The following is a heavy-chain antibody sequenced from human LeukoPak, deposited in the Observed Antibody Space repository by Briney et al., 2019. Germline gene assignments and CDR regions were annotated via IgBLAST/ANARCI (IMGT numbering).Heavy chain of an antibody. Sequence: GGSLRLSCAASGFTFSNYALHWVRQAPGKGLEWVAVISYDGSNKFYADSVRGRFTISRDNSKNTLYLQMNSLRAEDTAVYYCARGYRRGFDYWGQGTLVTVSP. CDR1: GFTFSNYA. V-gene: IGHV3-30*14. CDR2: ISYDGSNK. CDR3: ARGYRRGFDY. D-gene: IGHD3-16*02. J-gene: IGHJ4*02.